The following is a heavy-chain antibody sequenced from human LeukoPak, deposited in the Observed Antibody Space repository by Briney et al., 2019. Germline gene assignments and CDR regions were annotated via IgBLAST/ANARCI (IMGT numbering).Heavy chain of an antibody. Sequence: GGSLRLSCAASGFTFDDYAMHWVRQAPGKGLEWVSGISWNSGSIGYADSVKGRFIISRDNAKNSLYLQMNSLRAEDTALYYCAKAHTGYSYGNLFDYWGQGTLVTVSS. CDR1: GFTFDDYA. V-gene: IGHV3-9*01. CDR3: AKAHTGYSYGNLFDY. CDR2: ISWNSGSI. J-gene: IGHJ4*02. D-gene: IGHD5-18*01.